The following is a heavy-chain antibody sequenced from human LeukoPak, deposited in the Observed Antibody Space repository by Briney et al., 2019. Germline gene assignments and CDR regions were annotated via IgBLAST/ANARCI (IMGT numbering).Heavy chain of an antibody. Sequence: GGSLRLSCAASGFTFSSYSMNWVRQAPGKGLEWVSSISSSSSYIYYADSVKGRFTISRDNSKNSLYLQMNSLRAEDTAVYYCAYREMAKDYWGQGTLVTVSS. CDR3: AYREMAKDY. CDR1: GFTFSSYS. CDR2: ISSSSSYI. J-gene: IGHJ4*02. D-gene: IGHD5-24*01. V-gene: IGHV3-21*04.